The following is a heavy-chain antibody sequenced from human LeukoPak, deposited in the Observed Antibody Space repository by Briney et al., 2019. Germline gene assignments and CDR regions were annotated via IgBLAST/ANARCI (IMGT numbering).Heavy chain of an antibody. J-gene: IGHJ4*02. Sequence: GGSLRLSCATSGFTVSNCYMSWVRQAPGKGLEWVSVLYSDGTTYYADSVKGRFTISRDNSKNTLYLQMDNLRVEDAAVYYCARGRPHGNDYWGQGTLVTVSS. CDR1: GFTVSNCY. D-gene: IGHD4-23*01. CDR2: LYSDGTT. V-gene: IGHV3-53*01. CDR3: ARGRPHGNDY.